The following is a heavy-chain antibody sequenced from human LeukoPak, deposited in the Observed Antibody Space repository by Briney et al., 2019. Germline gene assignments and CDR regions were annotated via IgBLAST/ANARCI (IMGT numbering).Heavy chain of an antibody. CDR2: IIPIFGTT. V-gene: IGHV1-69*05. D-gene: IGHD2-15*01. J-gene: IGHJ4*02. CDR1: GGSFSSEA. CDR3: GRKAGDCGGGSCYSIDY. Sequence: SVKVSCKAFGGSFSSEAISWVRQAPGQGLEWMGGIIPIFGTTNYAQKFQGRVTITTDESTSTAYTEVSSLRSEDTAVYYCGRKAGDCGGGSCYSIDYWGQGTLVTVSS.